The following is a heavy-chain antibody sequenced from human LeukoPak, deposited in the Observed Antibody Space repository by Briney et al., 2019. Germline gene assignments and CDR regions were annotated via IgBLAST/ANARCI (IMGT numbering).Heavy chain of an antibody. CDR2: ISASGNT. CDR3: ATDRWYTMNI. CDR1: GFTFSTYG. Sequence: GGSLRLSCAASGFTFSTYGMGWVRQAPGKGLEWVSVISASGNTYHADSVKGRFTISRDNAKNTLYLQMNSLRLDDTAVYYCATDRWYTMNIWGQGTTVTVSS. J-gene: IGHJ6*02. D-gene: IGHD4-23*01. V-gene: IGHV3-23*01.